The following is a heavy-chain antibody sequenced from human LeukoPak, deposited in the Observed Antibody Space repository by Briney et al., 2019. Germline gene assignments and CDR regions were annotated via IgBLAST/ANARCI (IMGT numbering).Heavy chain of an antibody. Sequence: PGGSLRLSCAASGFTFSSYDMHWVRQATGKGLEWVSAIGTAGDTYYPGSVKGRFTISRDNANNSLYLQMNSLRAEDTAVYYCASAPTGTYHFDYWGQGTLVTASS. V-gene: IGHV3-13*01. CDR2: IGTAGDT. CDR1: GFTFSSYD. J-gene: IGHJ4*02. CDR3: ASAPTGTYHFDY. D-gene: IGHD4-17*01.